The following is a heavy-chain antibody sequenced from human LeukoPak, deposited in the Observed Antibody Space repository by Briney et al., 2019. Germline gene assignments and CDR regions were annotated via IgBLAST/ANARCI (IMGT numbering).Heavy chain of an antibody. D-gene: IGHD3-10*01. CDR2: IYSGGST. V-gene: IGHV3-23*03. CDR3: AKLPASLLWFGELES. Sequence: PGGSLRLSCAASGFTFSSYAMHWVRQAPGKGLEWVSVIYSGGSTYYADSVKGRFTISRDNSKNTLYLQMNSLRAEDTAVYYCAKLPASLLWFGELESWGQGTLVTVSS. J-gene: IGHJ5*02. CDR1: GFTFSSYA.